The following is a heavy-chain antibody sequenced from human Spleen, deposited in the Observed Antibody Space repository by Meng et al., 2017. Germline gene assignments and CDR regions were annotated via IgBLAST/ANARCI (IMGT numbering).Heavy chain of an antibody. V-gene: IGHV4-30-4*08. CDR1: GGSISSGDYY. Sequence: SETLSLTCTVSGGSISSGDYYWTWIRQHPGKGLEWIGYIYYSGSTYYNPSLKNRVTISVDTSKNQFSLKLSSVTAADTAIYYCAGLFYYFDYWGQGALVTVSS. CDR3: AGLFYYFDY. D-gene: IGHD3-9*01. J-gene: IGHJ4*02. CDR2: IYYSGST.